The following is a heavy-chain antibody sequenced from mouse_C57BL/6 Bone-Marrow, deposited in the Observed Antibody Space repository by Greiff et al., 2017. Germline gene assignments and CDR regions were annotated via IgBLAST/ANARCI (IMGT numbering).Heavy chain of an antibody. Sequence: DVQLQESGPGLVKPSQSLSLTCSVTGYSITSGYYWNWIRQFPGNKLEWMGYISYDGSNNYNPSLKNRISITRDTSKNQFFLKLNSVTTEDTATYYCARDYDYDGVYFDYWGQGTTLTVSS. CDR1: GYSITSGYY. CDR3: ARDYDYDGVYFDY. D-gene: IGHD2-4*01. V-gene: IGHV3-6*01. J-gene: IGHJ2*01. CDR2: ISYDGSN.